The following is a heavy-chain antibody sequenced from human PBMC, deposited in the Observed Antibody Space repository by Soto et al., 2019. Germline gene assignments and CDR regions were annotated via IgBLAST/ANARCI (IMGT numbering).Heavy chain of an antibody. CDR2: IFYLSTT. J-gene: IGHJ4*02. CDR3: ARHGPTVTPDY. V-gene: IGHV4-30-4*08. D-gene: IGHD4-17*01. Sequence: SETLSLTCTVSGASVKTGGYYWTWIRQFPGKGLEWMGYIFYLSTTYYNPSLASRVTISVDTSKNQFSLKLSSVTAADTAVYYCARHGPTVTPDYWGQGTLVTVSS. CDR1: GASVKTGGYY.